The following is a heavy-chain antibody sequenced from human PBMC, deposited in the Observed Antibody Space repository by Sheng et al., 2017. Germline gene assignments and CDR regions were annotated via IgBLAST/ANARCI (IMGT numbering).Heavy chain of an antibody. CDR2: IYYSGST. J-gene: IGHJ4*02. V-gene: IGHV4-39*07. D-gene: IGHD3-22*01. CDR1: GGSISSSSYY. CDR3: ARDSVEYDSSGRGLDY. Sequence: QLQLQESGPGLVKPSETLSLTCTVSGGSISSSSYYWGWIRQPPGKGLEWIGSIYYSGSTYYNPSLKSRVTISVDTSKNQFSLKLSSVTAADTAVYYCARDSVEYDSSGRGLDYWGQGTLVTVSS.